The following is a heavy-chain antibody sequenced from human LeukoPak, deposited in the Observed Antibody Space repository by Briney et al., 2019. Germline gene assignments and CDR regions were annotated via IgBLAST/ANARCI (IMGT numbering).Heavy chain of an antibody. CDR1: GFTFSSYG. V-gene: IGHV3-33*01. Sequence: PGRSLRLSCAASGFTFSSYGMHWVRQAPGKGLEWVAVIWYDGSNKYYADSVKGRFTISRDNSKNTLYLQMNSLRAEDTAVYYCARQRWDDSGNYFDYWGQGTLVTVSS. J-gene: IGHJ4*02. CDR2: IWYDGSNK. CDR3: ARQRWDDSGNYFDY. D-gene: IGHD1-26*01.